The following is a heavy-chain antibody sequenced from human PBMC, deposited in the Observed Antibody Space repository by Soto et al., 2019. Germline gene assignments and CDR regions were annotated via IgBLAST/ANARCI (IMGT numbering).Heavy chain of an antibody. CDR1: GYTFTSYD. CDR2: MNPNSGKT. D-gene: IGHD6-13*01. CDR3: ARIIRQQTRQELFDP. V-gene: IGHV1-8*01. Sequence: ASVKVSCKASGYTFTSYDINGVRQATGQGLEWMGWMNPNSGKTGYAQKFQGRVTMTRNTSISTDYMELSSLRSEDTDVYYCARIIRQQTRQELFDPLGQRTLVTLCS. J-gene: IGHJ5*02.